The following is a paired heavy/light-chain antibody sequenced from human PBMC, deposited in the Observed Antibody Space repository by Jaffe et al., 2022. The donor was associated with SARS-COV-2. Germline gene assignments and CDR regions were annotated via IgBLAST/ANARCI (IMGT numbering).Heavy chain of an antibody. D-gene: IGHD4-17*01. V-gene: IGHV4-61*02. CDR1: GDSISSGAYY. J-gene: IGHJ5*02. CDR2: VLGSGST. CDR3: ARGTAYGNYVRWFDP. Sequence: QVQLQESGPGLVKPSQTLSLTCTVSGDSISSGAYYWSWIRQPAGKGLEWIGRVLGSGSTNYHPSLKSRATMSIDTSKNQFSLKLSSVTAADAAVYYCARGTAYGNYVRWFDPWGQGTLVTVSS.
Light chain of an antibody. J-gene: IGKJ4*01. CDR3: QQYYTTLS. CDR2: WAS. V-gene: IGKV4-1*01. Sequence: DIVMTQSPDSLAVSLGERATINCKSSQSVLSSSDSKNYLAWYQQKPGQPPKLLIHWASTRESGVPDRFGGSGSGTDFTLTISSLQAEDVAVYYCQQYYTTLSFGGGTKVEIK. CDR1: QSVLSSSDSKNY.